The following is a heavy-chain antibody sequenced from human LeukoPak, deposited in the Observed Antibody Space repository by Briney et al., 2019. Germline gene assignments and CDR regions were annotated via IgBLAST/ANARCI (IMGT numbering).Heavy chain of an antibody. CDR2: IYDSGST. D-gene: IGHD6-13*01. V-gene: IGHV4-39*07. CDR3: ARVIAAAGNPYYYYGMDV. CDR1: GGSIRSSYYY. Sequence: SETLSLTCTVSGGSIRSSYYYWGWIRQPPGKGLEWIGSIYDSGSTYYNPSLKSRVTISVDTSKNQFSLKLSSVTAADTAVYYCARVIAAAGNPYYYYGMDVWGQGTTVTVSS. J-gene: IGHJ6*02.